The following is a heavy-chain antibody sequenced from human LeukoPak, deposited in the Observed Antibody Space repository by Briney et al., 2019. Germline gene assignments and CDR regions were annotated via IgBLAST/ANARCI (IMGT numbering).Heavy chain of an antibody. V-gene: IGHV1-2*02. CDR2: INPNSGGT. D-gene: IGHD3-10*01. CDR3: ARDLDYYGSGSFFNI. Sequence: ASVKVSCTASGYTFTAYSMHWVRQAPGQGLEWMGWINPNSGGTNYAQKFHGRVTMTRDTSITTAYMELSRLRSDDTAVYYCARDLDYYGSGSFFNIWGQGTMVTVSS. J-gene: IGHJ3*02. CDR1: GYTFTAYS.